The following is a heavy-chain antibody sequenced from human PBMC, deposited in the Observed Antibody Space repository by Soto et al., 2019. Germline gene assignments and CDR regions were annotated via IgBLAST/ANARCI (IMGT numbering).Heavy chain of an antibody. Sequence: PWGSLRLSGVRSRCTFSSYCIHCVRRAPGKLLECVAVISDTGSTHYYSTSLEVRFTISRQNSKNTLSLHMDWLRVEVTAVYYCAKDRGGDCPDNSCYFEADYWGQGTTVTVSS. CDR3: AKDRGGDCPDNSCYFEADY. V-gene: IGHV3-30*18. CDR2: ISDTGSTH. CDR1: RCTFSSYC. J-gene: IGHJ4*02. D-gene: IGHD2-2*01.